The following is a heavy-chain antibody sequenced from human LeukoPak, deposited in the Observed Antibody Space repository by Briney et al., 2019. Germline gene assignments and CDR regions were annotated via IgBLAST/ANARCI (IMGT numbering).Heavy chain of an antibody. CDR1: GFTFSSYS. CDR2: ISSSSSYI. J-gene: IGHJ4*02. CDR3: ARDQDDSSGPPWYY. Sequence: GGSLRLSCAASGFTFSSYSMNWVRQAPGKGLEWVSSISSSSSYIYYADSVKGRFTISRDNAKNSLYLQMNSLRAEDTAVYYCARDQDDSSGPPWYYWGQGTLVTVSS. V-gene: IGHV3-21*01. D-gene: IGHD3-22*01.